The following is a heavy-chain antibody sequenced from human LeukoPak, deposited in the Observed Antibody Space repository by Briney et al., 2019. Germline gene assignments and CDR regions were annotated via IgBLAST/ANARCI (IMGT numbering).Heavy chain of an antibody. J-gene: IGHJ4*02. D-gene: IGHD2-2*01. V-gene: IGHV4-38-2*02. Sequence: SETLSLTCTVSGYSISSGYYWGWIRQPPGKGLEWIGSIYHSGSTYYNPSLKSRVTISVDTSKNQFSLKLSSVTAADTAVYYCASQDGYCSSTSCYGAIVYWGQGTLVTVSS. CDR1: GYSISSGYY. CDR2: IYHSGST. CDR3: ASQDGYCSSTSCYGAIVY.